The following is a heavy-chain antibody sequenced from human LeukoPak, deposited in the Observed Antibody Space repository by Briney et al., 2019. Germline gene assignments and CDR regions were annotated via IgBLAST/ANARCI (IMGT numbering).Heavy chain of an antibody. CDR1: GFTFSSYA. CDR2: ISSNGGST. Sequence: GGSLRLSCAASGFTFSSYAMHWVRQAPGKGLEYVSGISSNGGSTYYANSVKGRFTISRDNAKNSLYLQMNSLRAEDTAVYYCARDSDNVAFDYWGQGTLVTVSS. CDR3: ARDSDNVAFDY. D-gene: IGHD2-15*01. J-gene: IGHJ4*02. V-gene: IGHV3-64*04.